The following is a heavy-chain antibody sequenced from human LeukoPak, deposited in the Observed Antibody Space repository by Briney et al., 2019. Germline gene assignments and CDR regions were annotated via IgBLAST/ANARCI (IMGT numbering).Heavy chain of an antibody. Sequence: SETLSLTCTVSGGSISSSSYYWGWIRQPPGKGLGWIGSIYYSGSTYYNPSLKSRVTISVDTSKNQFSLKLSSVTAADTAVYYCARRRRDYDSSAVDYWGQGTLVTVSS. V-gene: IGHV4-39*01. CDR2: IYYSGST. CDR3: ARRRRDYDSSAVDY. J-gene: IGHJ4*02. D-gene: IGHD3-22*01. CDR1: GGSISSSSYY.